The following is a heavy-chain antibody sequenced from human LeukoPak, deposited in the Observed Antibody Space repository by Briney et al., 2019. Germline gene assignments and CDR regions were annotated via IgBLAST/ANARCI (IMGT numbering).Heavy chain of an antibody. CDR2: INHSGST. CDR3: ARVRGYSYGYSDY. D-gene: IGHD5-18*01. CDR1: GGSFSGYY. J-gene: IGHJ4*02. Sequence: SETLSLTCAVYGGSFSGYYWSWIRQPPGKGLEWIGEINHSGSTNYNPSLKSRVTISVDTSKNQFSLKLSSVTAADTAVYYCARVRGYSYGYSDYWGQGTLVTVSS. V-gene: IGHV4-34*01.